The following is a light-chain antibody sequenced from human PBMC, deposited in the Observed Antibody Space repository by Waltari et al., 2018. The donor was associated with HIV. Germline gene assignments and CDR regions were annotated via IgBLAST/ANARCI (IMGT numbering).Light chain of an antibody. CDR1: DSNVGSNF. Sequence: TQPPSVSAAPGQKVSISCSGTDSNVGSNFVSWYQLRPDIGPNLLIYTNNRRPAAISERFSGDKTGTSASLDITVLQTGDEATYYCETWDASLQVGLFGGGTKVSVL. J-gene: IGLJ2*01. CDR2: TNN. V-gene: IGLV1-51*01. CDR3: ETWDASLQVGL.